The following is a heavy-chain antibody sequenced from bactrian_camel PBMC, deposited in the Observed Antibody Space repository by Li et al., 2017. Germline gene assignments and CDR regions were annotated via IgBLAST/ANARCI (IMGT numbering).Heavy chain of an antibody. J-gene: IGHJ6*01. D-gene: IGHD6*01. Sequence: VQLVESGGGSVQDGGSLRLSCAASGDTSRTNCMGWFRQAPGEEREGVATIYRGGAGTYYADSVKGRFTISQDNAKNTVYLQMNSLKAEDTAMYYCAATRRYLNSCKSRTDFSYWGQGTQVTVS. CDR3: AATRRYLNSCKSRTDFSY. CDR2: IYRGGAGT. V-gene: IGHV3S40*01. CDR1: GDTSRTNC.